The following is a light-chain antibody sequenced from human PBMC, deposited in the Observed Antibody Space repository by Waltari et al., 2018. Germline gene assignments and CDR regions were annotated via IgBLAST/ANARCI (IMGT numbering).Light chain of an antibody. CDR1: QYVSSSY. CDR2: GAS. J-gene: IGKJ3*01. Sequence: DTVLTQSPGTLSLSPGERATLSCRASQYVSSSYLAWYQQKPGQAPRLLIYGASSRASGIPDRFSGSGSGTDFTLTISRLEPEDFAVYYCQQYGSSPLTFGPGPKWIS. CDR3: QQYGSSPLT. V-gene: IGKV3-20*01.